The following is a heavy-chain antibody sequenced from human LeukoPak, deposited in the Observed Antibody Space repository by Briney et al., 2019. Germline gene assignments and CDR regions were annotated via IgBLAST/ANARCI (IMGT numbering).Heavy chain of an antibody. CDR2: IRSKANNYAT. Sequence: PGGSLRLSCAASGFTFSGSAIHWVRQASGKGLEWVGRIRSKANNYATAYAASVKGRFHISRDDSKNTLYLQMNSLKTEDTAVYYCTTGTPYDSGAYYSVYWGQGTLVTVSS. CDR3: TTGTPYDSGAYYSVY. V-gene: IGHV3-73*01. J-gene: IGHJ4*02. CDR1: GFTFSGSA. D-gene: IGHD3-22*01.